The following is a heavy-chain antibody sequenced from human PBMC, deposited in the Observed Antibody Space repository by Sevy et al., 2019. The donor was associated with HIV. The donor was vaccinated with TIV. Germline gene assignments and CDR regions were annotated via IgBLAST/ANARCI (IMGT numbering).Heavy chain of an antibody. CDR3: ARSGRDTAMDLLMDV. Sequence: ASMKVSCKASGYTFTSYGISWVRQAPGQGLEWMGWISAYNGNTNYAQKLQGRVTMTTDTSTSTAYMELRSLRSDDTAVYYCARSGRDTAMDLLMDVWGQGTTVTVSS. D-gene: IGHD5-18*01. CDR1: GYTFTSYG. CDR2: ISAYNGNT. V-gene: IGHV1-18*01. J-gene: IGHJ6*02.